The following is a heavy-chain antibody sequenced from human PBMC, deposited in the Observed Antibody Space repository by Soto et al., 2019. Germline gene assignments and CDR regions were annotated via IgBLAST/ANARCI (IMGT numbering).Heavy chain of an antibody. D-gene: IGHD5-18*01. CDR1: GFTFSSYG. CDR3: AKGKVTAMVTIDYYYYYGMDV. Sequence: GGSLRLSCAASGFTFSSYGMHWVRQAPGKGLEWVAVISYDGSNKYYADSVKGRFTISRDNSKNTLYLQMNSLRAEDTAVYYCAKGKVTAMVTIDYYYYYGMDVWGQGTTVTVS. V-gene: IGHV3-30*18. J-gene: IGHJ6*02. CDR2: ISYDGSNK.